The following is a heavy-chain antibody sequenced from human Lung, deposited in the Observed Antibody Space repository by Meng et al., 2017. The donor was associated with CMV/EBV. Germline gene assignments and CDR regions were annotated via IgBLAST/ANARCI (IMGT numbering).Heavy chain of an antibody. CDR2: MSSHNGNT. D-gene: IGHD3-22*01. J-gene: IGHJ4*02. CDR1: GYRIGTYG. V-gene: IGHV1-18*01. Sequence: ASGYRIGTYGSCCVRLVPGEGGEGGVWMSSHNGNTNYGEKFQSRVTMTMHTSTNAAHMDLRDLGSDDTAVYFCAREVHYYDSHGIDYWGQGTLVTVSS. CDR3: AREVHYYDSHGIDY.